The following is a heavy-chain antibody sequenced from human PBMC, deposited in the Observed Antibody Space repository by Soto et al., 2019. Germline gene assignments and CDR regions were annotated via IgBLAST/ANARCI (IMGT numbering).Heavy chain of an antibody. CDR2: INPNSGDR. CDR1: GYTFTCYY. Sequence: ASVKVSCKTSGYTFTCYYMHWVRQAPGQGLEWMGWINPNSGDRNYAQKFQGRVTMAGDTSISTAYMELSRLRSDDTAVYYCARESNIVVVPAAINAFDIWGQGTMVTVSS. J-gene: IGHJ3*02. CDR3: ARESNIVVVPAAINAFDI. D-gene: IGHD2-2*02. V-gene: IGHV1-2*02.